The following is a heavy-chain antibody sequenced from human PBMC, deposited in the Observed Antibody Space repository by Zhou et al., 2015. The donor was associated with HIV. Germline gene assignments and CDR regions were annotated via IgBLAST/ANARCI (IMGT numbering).Heavy chain of an antibody. Sequence: QVQLVQSGAEVKKPGASVKVSCKASGYTFTSYGISWVRQAPGQGLEWMGWISAYNGNTNYAQKLQGRVTMTTDTSTSTAYMELRSLRSDDTAVYYCVFSYYYGSGSYSWIDYWGQGTLVTVSS. CDR3: VFSYYYGSGSYSWIDY. V-gene: IGHV1-18*01. J-gene: IGHJ4*02. CDR2: ISAYNGNT. D-gene: IGHD3-10*01. CDR1: GYTFTSYG.